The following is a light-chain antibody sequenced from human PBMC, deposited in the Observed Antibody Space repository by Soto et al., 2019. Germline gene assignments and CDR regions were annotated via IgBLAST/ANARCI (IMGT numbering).Light chain of an antibody. J-gene: IGKJ1*01. CDR3: QQYGSSAWT. V-gene: IGKV3-20*01. CDR1: QTIRSNY. CDR2: GAS. Sequence: ETVLTQSPGTLSLSPGERATLSCRASQTIRSNYLAWYRQTPGQAPRLLIYGASNRATGIADRFSGSGSGTDFTLIISRLEPEDFALYYCQQYGSSAWTFGQGTKV.